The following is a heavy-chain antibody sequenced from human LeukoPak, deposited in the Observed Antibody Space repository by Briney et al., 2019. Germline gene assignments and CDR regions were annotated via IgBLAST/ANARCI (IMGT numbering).Heavy chain of an antibody. V-gene: IGHV1-69*05. CDR3: ARGYSSSWYGAFDI. CDR1: GGTFSSYA. D-gene: IGHD6-13*01. Sequence: GASVKVSCKASGGTFSSYAISWVRQAPGQGLEWMGGIIPIFGTANYAQKFQGRVTITTDESTSTAYMELRSLRSEDTAVYYCARGYSSSWYGAFDIWGQGTMVTVSS. J-gene: IGHJ3*02. CDR2: IIPIFGTA.